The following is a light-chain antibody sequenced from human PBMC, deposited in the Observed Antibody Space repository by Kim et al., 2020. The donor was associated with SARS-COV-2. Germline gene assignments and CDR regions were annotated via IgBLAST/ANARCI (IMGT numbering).Light chain of an antibody. Sequence: QAGLTQPPSVSKGLRQTATLTCTGNSNNVGNQGAAWLQQHQGHPPKLLSYRNNNRPSGISERLSASRSGNTASLTITGLQPEDEADYYCSAWDSSLSPSWVFGGGTKLTVL. J-gene: IGLJ3*02. CDR3: SAWDSSLSPSWV. CDR1: SNNVGNQG. V-gene: IGLV10-54*01. CDR2: RNN.